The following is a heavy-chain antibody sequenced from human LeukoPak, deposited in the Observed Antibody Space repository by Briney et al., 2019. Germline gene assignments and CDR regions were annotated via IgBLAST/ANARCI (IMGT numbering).Heavy chain of an antibody. CDR1: GFTVSSNY. V-gene: IGHV3-66*01. J-gene: IGHJ4*02. Sequence: GGSLRLSCAASGFTVSSNYMSWVRQAPGKGLEWVSVIYSGGSTYYADSVKGRFTISRDNSKNTLYLQMNSLRAEDTAVYYCACRVFALKFGELRTGDYWGQGTLVTVSS. CDR3: ACRVFALKFGELRTGDY. CDR2: IYSGGST. D-gene: IGHD3-10*01.